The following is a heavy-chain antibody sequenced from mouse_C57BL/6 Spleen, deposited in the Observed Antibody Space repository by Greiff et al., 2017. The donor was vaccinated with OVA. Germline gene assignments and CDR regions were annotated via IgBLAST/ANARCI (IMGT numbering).Heavy chain of an antibody. D-gene: IGHD2-5*01. CDR2: IRSKSNNYAT. CDR3: VRHEAYSIFAY. CDR1: GFSFNTYA. Sequence: EVKLVESGGGLVQPKGSLKLSCAASGFSFNTYAMNWVRQAPGKGLEWVARIRSKSNNYATYYADSVKDRFTISRDDSESMLYLQMNNLKTEDTAMYYCVRHEAYSIFAYWGQGTLVTVSA. V-gene: IGHV10-1*01. J-gene: IGHJ3*01.